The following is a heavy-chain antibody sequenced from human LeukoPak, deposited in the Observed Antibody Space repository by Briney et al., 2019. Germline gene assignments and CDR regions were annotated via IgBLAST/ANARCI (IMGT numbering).Heavy chain of an antibody. V-gene: IGHV1-2*02. Sequence: ASVKVSCKASGYTFTGYYMHWVRQAPGQGLEWMGWINPNSGGTNYAQKFQGRVTMTRNTSISTAYMELSSLRSEDTAVYYCARGGQQPYYYYGMDVWGQGTTVTVSS. D-gene: IGHD6-13*01. J-gene: IGHJ6*02. CDR1: GYTFTGYY. CDR3: ARGGQQPYYYYGMDV. CDR2: INPNSGGT.